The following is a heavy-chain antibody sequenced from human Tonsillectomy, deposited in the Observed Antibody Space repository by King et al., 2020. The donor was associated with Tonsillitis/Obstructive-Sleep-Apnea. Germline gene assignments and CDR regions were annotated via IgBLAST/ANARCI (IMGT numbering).Heavy chain of an antibody. J-gene: IGHJ4*02. D-gene: IGHD6-19*01. CDR2: ILYDGSNK. Sequence: VQLVESGGGVVQPGRSLRLSCAASGFTFSSYAMHWVRQAPGKGLEWVAVILYDGSNKYYADFVKGRFTISRDNSKNTLYLQMNSLRVEDTAVYYCARDVADSLDYWGQGTLVTVSS. V-gene: IGHV3-30*04. CDR3: ARDVADSLDY. CDR1: GFTFSSYA.